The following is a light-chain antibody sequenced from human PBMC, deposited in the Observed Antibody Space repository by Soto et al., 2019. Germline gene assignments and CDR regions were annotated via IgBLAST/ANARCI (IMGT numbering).Light chain of an antibody. CDR3: QQCYSTLRT. Sequence: DVQMTQSPSSLSASVGDRVTSTCRASQSISSYLNWYQQKPGKAPKLLIYAASSLQSGVPSRFSGSGSGTDFTLTISSLQPEDVATYYCQQCYSTLRTFGQGTKVDIK. CDR1: QSISSY. J-gene: IGKJ1*01. V-gene: IGKV1-39*01. CDR2: AAS.